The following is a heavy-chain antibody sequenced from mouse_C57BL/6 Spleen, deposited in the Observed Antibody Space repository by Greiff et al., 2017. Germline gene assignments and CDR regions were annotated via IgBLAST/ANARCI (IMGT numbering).Heavy chain of an antibody. CDR2: IDPEDGDT. Sequence: VQLQQSGAELVRPGASVKLSCTASGFNIKDYYMHWVKQRPEQGLAWIGRIDPEDGDTEYAPKFQGKATMTADTSSNTAYLQLSSLTYEDTAVYYCTTRLGYDGYYFFDYWGQGTTLTVSS. CDR1: GFNIKDYY. CDR3: TTRLGYDGYYFFDY. V-gene: IGHV14-1*01. D-gene: IGHD2-3*01. J-gene: IGHJ2*01.